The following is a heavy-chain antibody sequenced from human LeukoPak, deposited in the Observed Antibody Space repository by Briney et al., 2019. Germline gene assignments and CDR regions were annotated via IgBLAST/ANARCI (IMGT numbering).Heavy chain of an antibody. CDR2: IYYSETT. V-gene: IGHV4-39*01. CDR3: ARQRADYYYYYVDV. Sequence: SETLSLTCTVSGGSINSANYYWGWLRQPPGKGLEWIGSIYYSETTYDNPSLKSRVTISIETSKNQFSLKLSSATASDTAVYYCARQRADYYYYYVDVWGKGTTVAVS. J-gene: IGHJ6*03. CDR1: GGSINSANYY.